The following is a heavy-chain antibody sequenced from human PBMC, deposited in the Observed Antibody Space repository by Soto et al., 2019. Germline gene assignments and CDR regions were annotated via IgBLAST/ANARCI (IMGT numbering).Heavy chain of an antibody. CDR2: ISYDGSDK. V-gene: IGHV3-30-3*01. CDR3: ARGGGFCGADCYKGGIDY. Sequence: QVQLVESGGGVGQPGRSLRLSCAASGFTFSPYTMHWVRQTPGKGREWVAVISYDGSDKNYADSVRGRFTISRDNSKYTLFLEMNSLRAEDTALYYCARGGGFCGADCYKGGIDYWGQGALVTVSS. D-gene: IGHD2-21*02. J-gene: IGHJ4*02. CDR1: GFTFSPYT.